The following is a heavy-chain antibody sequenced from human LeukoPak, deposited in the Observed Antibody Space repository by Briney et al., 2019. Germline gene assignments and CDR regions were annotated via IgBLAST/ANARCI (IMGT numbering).Heavy chain of an antibody. CDR2: IYFSGSA. Sequence: PSETLSLTCTVSGDSISSSNYYWAWIRQPPGKGLEWIGSIYFSGSAYYIPSLKSRVTISADTSKNQFSLKLSSVAAADTAVYYCASRRGLYWGQGTLVTVSS. CDR1: GDSISSSNYY. D-gene: IGHD6-25*01. CDR3: ASRRGLY. V-gene: IGHV4-39*01. J-gene: IGHJ4*02.